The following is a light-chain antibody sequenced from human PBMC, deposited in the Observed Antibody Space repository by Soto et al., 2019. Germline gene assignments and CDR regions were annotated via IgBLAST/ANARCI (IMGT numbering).Light chain of an antibody. V-gene: IGLV2-14*03. J-gene: IGLJ1*01. CDR1: ISDVSGYNF. Sequence: QPVLTQPASVSGSPGQSITISCTGTISDVSGYNFVSWYQQYPGKAPKLMIYDVSNRPSGVSNRFSGSKSGNTASLTISGLQAEDEADYYCSSYTSSNTYVFGAGTQLTVL. CDR3: SSYTSSNTYV. CDR2: DVS.